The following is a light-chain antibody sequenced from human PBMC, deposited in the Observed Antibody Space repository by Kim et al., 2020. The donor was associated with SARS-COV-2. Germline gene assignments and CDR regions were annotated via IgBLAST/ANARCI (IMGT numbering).Light chain of an antibody. V-gene: IGLV2-14*03. Sequence: GQSITTPYTRTSSDSAVNNYIFWYQHHPAKAPQLRFYDVSTRPSGLSNRFSGCKSGNSASLTISELQAEDEADYYCSSYTNSRTYVFGTGTKVTVL. J-gene: IGLJ1*01. CDR3: SSYTNSRTYV. CDR2: DVS. CDR1: SSDSAVNNY.